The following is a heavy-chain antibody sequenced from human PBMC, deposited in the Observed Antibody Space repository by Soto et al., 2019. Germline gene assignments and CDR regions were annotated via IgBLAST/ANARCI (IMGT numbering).Heavy chain of an antibody. V-gene: IGHV1-69*12. CDR1: GGTFSSYA. CDR2: IIPIFGTA. CDR3: ARDPRADGLASRWFDP. J-gene: IGHJ5*02. Sequence: QVQLVQSGAEVKKPGSSVKVSCKASGGTFSSYAISWVRQAPGHGLEWMGGIIPIFGTANYAQKFQGRVTIAADEPTSTAYMGLSSLRSGDTAVYSCARDPRADGLASRWFDPWGQGTLVTVSS. D-gene: IGHD3-3*02.